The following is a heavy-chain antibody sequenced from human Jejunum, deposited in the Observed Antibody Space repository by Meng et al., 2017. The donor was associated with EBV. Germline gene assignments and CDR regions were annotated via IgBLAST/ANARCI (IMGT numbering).Heavy chain of an antibody. Sequence: GHLWVPGGGFVQRGGSLSLSGAASGFTFSNSCMHWLRHAPGKGLVWVSHIDTDGSTTNYAGSVKGRFTISRDNAKNTLSLQMNSLRVEDTAVYYCVRGGLGPWYWGQGTLVTVSS. CDR3: VRGGLGPWY. J-gene: IGHJ4*02. CDR1: GFTFSNSC. CDR2: IDTDGSTT. D-gene: IGHD3/OR15-3a*01. V-gene: IGHV3-74*01.